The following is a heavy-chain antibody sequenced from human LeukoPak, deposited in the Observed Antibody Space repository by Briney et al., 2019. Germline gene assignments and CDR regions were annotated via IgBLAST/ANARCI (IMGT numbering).Heavy chain of an antibody. CDR3: TTPSIQPRTYCYYSSGFDY. V-gene: IGHV3-15*01. D-gene: IGHD3-22*01. J-gene: IGHJ4*02. CDR2: VNSKTEGGTT. CDR1: GFTFSNAW. Sequence: GGSLRLSCAASGFTFSNAWMTWVRQAPGKELEWVGRVNSKTEGGTTDYAAPVKGRLTISRDDSKNTLYLQMNSLKTEDTAASYCTTPSIQPRTYCYYSSGFDYWGQGTLVTVSS.